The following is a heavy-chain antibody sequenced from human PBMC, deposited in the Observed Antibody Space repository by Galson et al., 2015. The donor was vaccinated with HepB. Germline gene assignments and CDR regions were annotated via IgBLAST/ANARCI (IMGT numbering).Heavy chain of an antibody. Sequence: DTLSLTCAVYGGSFRGYYLSWIRQPPGKGLEWIGEINHSGSTNYNPSLKSRVPISVDTSKNQFSLKLSSVTAADTAVHYCAISSSWHYREYFQHWGQGTLVTVSS. CDR3: AISSSWHYREYFQH. D-gene: IGHD6-13*01. CDR2: INHSGST. V-gene: IGHV4-34*01. J-gene: IGHJ1*01. CDR1: GGSFRGYY.